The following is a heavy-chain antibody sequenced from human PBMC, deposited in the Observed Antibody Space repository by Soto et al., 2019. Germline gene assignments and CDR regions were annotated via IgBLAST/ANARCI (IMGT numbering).Heavy chain of an antibody. V-gene: IGHV1-18*01. CDR2: ISAYNGNT. CDR1: GYTFTSYG. CDR3: ARDHHSSSPGNDY. J-gene: IGHJ4*02. D-gene: IGHD6-13*01. Sequence: QVQLLQSGAEVKKPGASVKVSCKASGYTFTSYGISWVRQAPGQGLEWMGWISAYNGNTNYAQKLQGRVTVTTDTSTSTADMEVRSLRSEDTPVYYCARDHHSSSPGNDYWGQGTLVTVSS.